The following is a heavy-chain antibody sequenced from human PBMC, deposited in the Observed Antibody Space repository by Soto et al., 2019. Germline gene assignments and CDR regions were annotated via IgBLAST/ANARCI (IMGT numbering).Heavy chain of an antibody. D-gene: IGHD6-19*01. CDR1: GFTFDDYA. CDR3: AKGPTWWDSSGWWPPCTFDI. Sequence: EVQLVESGGGLVQPGRSLRLSCAASGFTFDDYAMHWVRQAPGKGLEWVSGISWNSGSIGYADSVKGRFTISRDNAKNSLYLQMNSLRAEDTALYYCAKGPTWWDSSGWWPPCTFDIWGQGTIVTVSS. J-gene: IGHJ3*02. V-gene: IGHV3-9*01. CDR2: ISWNSGSI.